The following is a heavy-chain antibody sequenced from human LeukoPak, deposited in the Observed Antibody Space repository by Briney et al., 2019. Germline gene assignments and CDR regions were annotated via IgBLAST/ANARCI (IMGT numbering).Heavy chain of an antibody. Sequence: EGSLRLSCAASGFTFSAYSMTWVRQAPGKGPECVSTISGSGENIYFADSMKGRFTIYRDNSKNSLSMQLNSLSAEDTAIYYCAREVEMATVFDYWGEGTLVTVSS. CDR3: AREVEMATVFDY. CDR2: ISGSGENI. D-gene: IGHD4-4*01. J-gene: IGHJ4*02. CDR1: GFTFSAYS. V-gene: IGHV3-23*01.